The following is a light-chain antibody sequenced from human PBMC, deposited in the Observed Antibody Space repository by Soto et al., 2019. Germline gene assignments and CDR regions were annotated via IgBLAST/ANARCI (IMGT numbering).Light chain of an antibody. V-gene: IGKV3-20*01. J-gene: IGKJ1*01. Sequence: EIVLTQSPGTLSLSPGERATLSCRASQSVSSSYLAWYQQKPGQAPRLLIYGASSRATGIPDRFSGSGYGTDFTLTISRLESEDFAVYYCQQYGSSPWTFGQGTKVEIK. CDR1: QSVSSSY. CDR2: GAS. CDR3: QQYGSSPWT.